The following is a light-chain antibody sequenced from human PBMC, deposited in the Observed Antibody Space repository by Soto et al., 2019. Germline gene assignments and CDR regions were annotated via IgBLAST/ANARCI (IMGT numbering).Light chain of an antibody. CDR1: SSSIGSNY. J-gene: IGLJ3*02. Sequence: QSVLTQPPSASGTPGQRVTISCSESSSSIGSNYIYWYQQLPGTAPKLLIYRDSQRPSGVPDRFSGSKSDTSASLAISGLRSEYEADYYCAAWDDSLRGWVFGGGTKLTVL. V-gene: IGLV1-47*01. CDR3: AAWDDSLRGWV. CDR2: RDS.